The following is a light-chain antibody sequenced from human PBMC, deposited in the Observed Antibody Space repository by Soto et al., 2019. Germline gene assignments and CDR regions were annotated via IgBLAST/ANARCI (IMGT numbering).Light chain of an antibody. V-gene: IGKV3-15*01. CDR3: QQYNNWPPWT. CDR2: DAS. Sequence: EIVLTQSPATLSVSPGERVTLSCRASQSVSNNLAWYQQKPGQALRLLIFDASTRATGIPARFSGSGSGTKFTLTISSLQSEDFAVYHCQQYNNWPPWTFGQGTKVEIK. CDR1: QSVSNN. J-gene: IGKJ1*01.